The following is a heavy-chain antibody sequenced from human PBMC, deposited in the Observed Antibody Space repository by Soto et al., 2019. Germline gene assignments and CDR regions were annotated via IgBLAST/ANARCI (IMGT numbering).Heavy chain of an antibody. Sequence: PGESLKISCEGSGYSYTSYWICWFRQMPGKGLEWMGIIYPGDSDTRYSPSFQGQVTISADKSISTAYLQWSSLKASDTAMYYCARHAPPLYYYGMDVWGQGTTVTVPS. CDR2: IYPGDSDT. J-gene: IGHJ6*02. CDR3: ARHAPPLYYYGMDV. V-gene: IGHV5-51*01. CDR1: GYSYTSYW.